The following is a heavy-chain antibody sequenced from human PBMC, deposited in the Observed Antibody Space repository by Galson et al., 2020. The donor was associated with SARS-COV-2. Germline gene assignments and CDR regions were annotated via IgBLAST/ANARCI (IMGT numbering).Heavy chain of an antibody. Sequence: TGGSLRLSCAASGFTFSTYSMHWVRQAPGKGLEWVAVISNDGSNKYYVDSVKGRFTISRDNSKNTLYVQMNSLRTEDTAVYYCARARTSETGVWGKIFEVIIMYGMDVWGQGTMVTVSS. CDR1: GFTFSTYS. CDR3: ARARTSETGVWGKIFEVIIMYGMDV. J-gene: IGHJ3*01. D-gene: IGHD3-3*01. CDR2: ISNDGSNK. V-gene: IGHV3-30*04.